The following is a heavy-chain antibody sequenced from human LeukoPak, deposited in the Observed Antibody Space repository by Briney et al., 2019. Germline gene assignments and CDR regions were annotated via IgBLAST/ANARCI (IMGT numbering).Heavy chain of an antibody. CDR1: GFIFSSYG. V-gene: IGHV3-30*02. J-gene: IGHJ4*02. Sequence: GGSLRLSCAASGFIFSSYGMHWARQAPGKGLEWVAFIRFDGSNKYYADSVKGRFTISRDNSKNTLYLQMNSLRAEDTAVYYCAKDRRGTVVRGPIMQTRDYYFEYWGQGTLVTVSS. CDR3: AKDRRGTVVRGPIMQTRDYYFEY. CDR2: IRFDGSNK. D-gene: IGHD3-10*01.